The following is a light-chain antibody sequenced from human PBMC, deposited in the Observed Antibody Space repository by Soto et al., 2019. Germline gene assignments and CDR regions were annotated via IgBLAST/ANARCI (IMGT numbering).Light chain of an antibody. J-gene: IGKJ1*01. CDR2: AAS. CDR3: HQSYTTPPET. V-gene: IGKV1-39*01. Sequence: DIQMTQSPSSLSASVGDRVTITCRASQSINTYLNWYQQKPGKAPKLLIYAASSLQSGVPSRFRGSGSGTDFTLTISSLQTEDFPTYYCHQSYTTPPETFGQGTKVECK. CDR1: QSINTY.